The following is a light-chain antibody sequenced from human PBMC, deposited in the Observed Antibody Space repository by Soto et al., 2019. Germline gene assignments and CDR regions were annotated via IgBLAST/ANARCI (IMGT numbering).Light chain of an antibody. CDR1: SSNIGSNT. V-gene: IGLV1-44*01. Sequence: QSVLTQPPSASGTPGQRVTISCSGSSSNIGSNTVNWYQQLPGTAPKLLIYSNNQRPSGVPDRFSGSKSGTSASLAISGLHSEDEGDYYCAAWDDSLNGHVVFGGGTEVTVL. CDR2: SNN. CDR3: AAWDDSLNGHVV. J-gene: IGLJ2*01.